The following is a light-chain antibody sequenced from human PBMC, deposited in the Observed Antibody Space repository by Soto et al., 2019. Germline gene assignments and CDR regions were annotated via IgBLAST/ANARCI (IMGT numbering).Light chain of an antibody. J-gene: IGLJ2*01. Sequence: SALTQPASVSGSPGQSITLSCTGTSSDVGAYNYVSWYQQHPGKVPKVILYDVSDRPSGVSSRFSRSKSGNTASLTISGLQAEDEADYYCSSYTTARTLVFGGGTKLTVL. V-gene: IGLV2-14*03. CDR3: SSYTTARTLV. CDR2: DVS. CDR1: SSDVGAYNY.